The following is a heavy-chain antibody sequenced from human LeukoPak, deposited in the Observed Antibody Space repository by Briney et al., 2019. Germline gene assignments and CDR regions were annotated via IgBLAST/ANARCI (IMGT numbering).Heavy chain of an antibody. CDR3: ARRRYYDSTYYYYYMDV. CDR2: ISAYNGDT. CDR1: GYTFSTYG. J-gene: IGHJ6*03. D-gene: IGHD3-3*01. Sequence: ASVKVSCKAYGYTFSTYGITWVRQAPGQGLEWMGWISAYNGDTDYAQKIQGRVTMTTDTSTSTAYMELRSLRSDDTAVYYCARRRYYDSTYYYYYMDVWGMGTTVTVSS. V-gene: IGHV1-18*01.